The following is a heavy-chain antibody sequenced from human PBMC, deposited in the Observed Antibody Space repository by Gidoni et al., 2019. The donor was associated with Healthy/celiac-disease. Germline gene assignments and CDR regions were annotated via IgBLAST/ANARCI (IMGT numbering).Heavy chain of an antibody. V-gene: IGHV5-51*01. CDR3: ARIPWESIAARRAVPYYYYYGMDV. CDR2: IYPGDSDT. J-gene: IGHJ6*04. CDR1: GYSFTSYW. Sequence: EVQLVQSGAEVKKPGESLKISCKGSGYSFTSYWIGWVRQMPGKGLEWMGIIYPGDSDTRYSPSFQGQVTISADKSISTAYLQWSSLKASDTAMYDCARIPWESIAARRAVPYYYYYGMDVWGKGTTVTVSA. D-gene: IGHD6-6*01.